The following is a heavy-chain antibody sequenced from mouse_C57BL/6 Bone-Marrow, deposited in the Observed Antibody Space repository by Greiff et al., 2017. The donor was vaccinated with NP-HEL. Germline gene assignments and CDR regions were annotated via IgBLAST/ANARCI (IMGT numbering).Heavy chain of an antibody. V-gene: IGHV1-55*01. Sequence: QVQLQQPGAELVKPGASVKMSCKASGYTFTSYWITWVKQRPGQGLEWIGDIYPGSGSTNYNEKFKSKATLTVDTSSSTAYMQLSSLTSEDSAVYYCANYYYGSSRYFDVWGTGTLVTVS. D-gene: IGHD1-1*01. J-gene: IGHJ1*03. CDR2: IYPGSGST. CDR3: ANYYYGSSRYFDV. CDR1: GYTFTSYW.